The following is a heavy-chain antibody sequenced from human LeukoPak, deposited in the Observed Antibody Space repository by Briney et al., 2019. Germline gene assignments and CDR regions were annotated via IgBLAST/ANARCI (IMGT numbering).Heavy chain of an antibody. V-gene: IGHV3-64D*09. Sequence: GQSLRLSCSATAFTFSRFAMFWVPQAPGKGREYVSGIRSDGWRTEYADSVKARFTISRDNSKVTLYLQMTSLRPEDTAIYYCVKDPSGNYFYFDYWGQGTLVTVSS. D-gene: IGHD1-26*01. J-gene: IGHJ4*02. CDR3: VKDPSGNYFYFDY. CDR2: IRSDGWRT. CDR1: AFTFSRFA.